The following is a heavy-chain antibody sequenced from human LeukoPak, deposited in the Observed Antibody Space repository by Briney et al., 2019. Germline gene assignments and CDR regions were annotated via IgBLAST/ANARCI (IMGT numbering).Heavy chain of an antibody. CDR2: IIPILGIA. CDR1: GGTFSSYA. D-gene: IGHD3-9*01. CDR3: ASIGLTGYYRFDYYYYYMDV. Sequence: SVKASCKASGGTFSSYAISWVRQAPGQGLEWMGRIIPILGIANYAQKFQGRVTITADKSTSTAYMELSSLRSEDTAVYYCASIGLTGYYRFDYYYYYMDVWGKGTTVTVSS. V-gene: IGHV1-69*04. J-gene: IGHJ6*03.